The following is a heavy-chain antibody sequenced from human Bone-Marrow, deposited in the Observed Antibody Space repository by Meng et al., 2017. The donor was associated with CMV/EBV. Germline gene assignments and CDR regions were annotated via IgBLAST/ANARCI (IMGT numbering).Heavy chain of an antibody. J-gene: IGHJ6*02. CDR1: GGSFSGYY. V-gene: IGHV4-34*01. D-gene: IGHD7-27*01. Sequence: SETLSLTCAVYGGSFSGYYWSWIRQPPGKGLEWIGAINHSGSTNYNPSLKSRVTISVDTSKNQFSLKLSSVTAADTAVYYCARGRLGISRLRYYGMDVWGQGTTVTVSS. CDR3: ARGRLGISRLRYYGMDV. CDR2: INHSGST.